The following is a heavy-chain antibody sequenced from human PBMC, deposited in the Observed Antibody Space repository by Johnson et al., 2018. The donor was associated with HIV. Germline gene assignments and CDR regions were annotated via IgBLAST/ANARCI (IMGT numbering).Heavy chain of an antibody. J-gene: IGHJ3*02. CDR1: RFTFKTYT. CDR2: ISNDGSNN. V-gene: IGHV3-30*18. CDR3: AKEYLGRWAHDYYDSSGSDDAFDI. D-gene: IGHD3-22*01. Sequence: MQLVEYGGGLVQPGGSLRLSCAASRFTFKTYTMHWVRQAPGKGLEWVALISNDGSNNYYADSVKGRFTISRDNSKNMLYLQMNSLRAEDTAVYYCAKEYLGRWAHDYYDSSGSDDAFDIWGQGTMVTVSS.